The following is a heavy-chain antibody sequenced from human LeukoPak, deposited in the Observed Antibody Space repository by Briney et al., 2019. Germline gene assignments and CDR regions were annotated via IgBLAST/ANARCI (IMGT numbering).Heavy chain of an antibody. Sequence: SETLSLTCTVSGGSISSYYWSWIRQPPGKGLEWIGDTYYSGSTNYNPSLKSRVTISVDTSKNQFSLKLSSVTAADTAVYYCARHSGAIAAPNRYFDLWGRGTLVTVSS. D-gene: IGHD6-6*01. CDR3: ARHSGAIAAPNRYFDL. CDR2: TYYSGST. J-gene: IGHJ2*01. V-gene: IGHV4-59*08. CDR1: GGSISSYY.